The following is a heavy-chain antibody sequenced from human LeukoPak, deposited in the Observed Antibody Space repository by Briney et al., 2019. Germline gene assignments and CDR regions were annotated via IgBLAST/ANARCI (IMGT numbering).Heavy chain of an antibody. CDR3: ARDSRITMIVVVRLPDY. Sequence: ASVKVSCKASGYTFTNYYMHWVRQAPGQGLEWMGIINPSGGSTSYAQKFQGRVTMTRDTSTSTAYMELSSLRSEDTAVYYCARDSRITMIVVVRLPDYWGQGTLVTVSS. J-gene: IGHJ4*02. CDR2: INPSGGST. V-gene: IGHV1-46*01. CDR1: GYTFTNYY. D-gene: IGHD3-22*01.